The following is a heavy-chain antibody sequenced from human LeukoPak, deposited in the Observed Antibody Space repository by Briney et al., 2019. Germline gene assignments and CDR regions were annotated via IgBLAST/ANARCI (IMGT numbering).Heavy chain of an antibody. CDR1: GYTLTELY. CDR2: FDPEDGET. CDR3: ATVSEATFDL. V-gene: IGHV1-24*01. Sequence: ASVKVSCKVSGYTLTELYMHWVRQAPGKGLEWMGSFDPEDGETIYAQKFQGRVTMTEDTSTDTAYMELSSLRSEDTAVYYCATVSEATFDLWGRGTLVTVSS. J-gene: IGHJ2*01.